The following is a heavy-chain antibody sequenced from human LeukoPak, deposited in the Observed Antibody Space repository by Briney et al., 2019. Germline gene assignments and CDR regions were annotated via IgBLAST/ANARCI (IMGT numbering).Heavy chain of an antibody. D-gene: IGHD6-19*01. CDR2: INQGGSEK. V-gene: IGHV3-7*01. CDR1: GFTFSTYW. J-gene: IGHJ4*02. Sequence: GGSLRLSCAASGFTFSTYWMSWVRQAPGKGLEWVANINQGGSEKYYVDSVKGRFTISRDNAKNSLYLQMNSLRAEDTAVYYCARAGSTGSVDYWGQGTLVTVSS. CDR3: ARAGSTGSVDY.